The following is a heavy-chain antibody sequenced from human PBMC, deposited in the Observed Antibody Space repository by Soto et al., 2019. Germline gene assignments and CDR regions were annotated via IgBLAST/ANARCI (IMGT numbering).Heavy chain of an antibody. CDR2: INAGNGNT. J-gene: IGHJ4*02. CDR1: GYTFTSYA. V-gene: IGHV1-3*01. D-gene: IGHD3-22*01. CDR3: ARDSGYYYDSSGYYGKGGNFDY. Sequence: ASVKVSCKASGYTFTSYAMHWVRQAPGQRLEWMGWINAGNGNTKYSQKFQGRVTITRDTSASTAYMELSSLRSEDTAVYYCARDSGYYYDSSGYYGKGGNFDYWGQGTLVTVSS.